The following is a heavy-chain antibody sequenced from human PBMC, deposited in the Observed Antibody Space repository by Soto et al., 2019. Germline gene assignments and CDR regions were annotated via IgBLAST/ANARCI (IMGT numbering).Heavy chain of an antibody. CDR2: IIPIFGTA. CDR3: GRVGGERGMVAGRFDY. D-gene: IGHD6-19*01. V-gene: IGHV1-69*12. Sequence: QVQLVQSGAEVKKPGSSVKVSCKASGGTFSSYAISWVRQAPGQGLEWMGGIIPIFGTANYAQKFQGRVTITADESTSTAYMGLSSRRAEDTAVYYCGRVGGERGMVAGRFDYWGQGTLVTVSS. J-gene: IGHJ4*02. CDR1: GGTFSSYA.